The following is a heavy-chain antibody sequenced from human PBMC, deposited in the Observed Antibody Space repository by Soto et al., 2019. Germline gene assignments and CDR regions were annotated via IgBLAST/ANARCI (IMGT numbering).Heavy chain of an antibody. J-gene: IGHJ6*02. D-gene: IGHD3-22*01. V-gene: IGHV1-18*01. Sequence: SVKVSCKASGYTFTSYGISWVRQAPGQGLEWMGWISAYNGNTNYAQKLQGRVTMTTDTPTSTAYMELRSLRSDDTAVYYCAREGRYYDSSGYMGGYYYYGMDVWGQGP. CDR2: ISAYNGNT. CDR3: AREGRYYDSSGYMGGYYYYGMDV. CDR1: GYTFTSYG.